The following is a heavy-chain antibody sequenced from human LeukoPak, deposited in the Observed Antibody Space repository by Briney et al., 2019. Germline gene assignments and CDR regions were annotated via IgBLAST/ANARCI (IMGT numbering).Heavy chain of an antibody. CDR1: GGSFSGYY. V-gene: IGHV4-34*01. Sequence: PSETLSLTCAVYGGSFSGYYWSWIRQPPGKGLEWIGEINHSGSTNYNPSLKSRVTISVDTSKNQFSLKLSSVTAADTAVYYCARMAHREIVVVPAAIWDRYNWFDPWGQGTLVTVSS. J-gene: IGHJ5*02. D-gene: IGHD2-2*01. CDR3: ARMAHREIVVVPAAIWDRYNWFDP. CDR2: INHSGST.